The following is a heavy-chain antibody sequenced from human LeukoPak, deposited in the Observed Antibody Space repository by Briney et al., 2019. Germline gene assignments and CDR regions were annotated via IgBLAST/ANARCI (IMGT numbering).Heavy chain of an antibody. CDR3: ARITVTTQRRDY. J-gene: IGHJ4*02. Sequence: GGSLRPSCAASGFTFSIYSMHWVRQAPGKGLECVAVISYVGRNKYYADSVKGRFTISRDNSKNTLYLQMNSLRAEDTAVYYCARITVTTQRRDYWGQGTLVSVSS. CDR2: ISYVGRNK. D-gene: IGHD4-17*01. CDR1: GFTFSIYS. V-gene: IGHV3-30*04.